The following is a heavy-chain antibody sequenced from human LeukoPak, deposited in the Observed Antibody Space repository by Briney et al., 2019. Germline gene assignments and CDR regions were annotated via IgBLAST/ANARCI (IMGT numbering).Heavy chain of an antibody. D-gene: IGHD3-3*01. CDR1: GFTFSSYG. V-gene: IGHV3-30*03. Sequence: GRSLRLSCAASGFTFSSYGMHWVRQAPGKGLEWVAVISYDGSNKYYADSVKGRFTISRDNSKNTLYLQMNSLRAEDTAVYYCARDSQGVIPIFGVVIPWGQGTLVTISS. J-gene: IGHJ5*02. CDR3: ARDSQGVIPIFGVVIP. CDR2: ISYDGSNK.